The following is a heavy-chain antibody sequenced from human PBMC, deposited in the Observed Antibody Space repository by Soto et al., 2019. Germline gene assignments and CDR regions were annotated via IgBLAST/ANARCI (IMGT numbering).Heavy chain of an antibody. J-gene: IGHJ6*03. CDR3: ARGGVIVVVPAASHYYYMDV. Sequence: ASVKVSCKASGYTFTGYYMHWVRQAPGQGLEWMGWINPNSGGTNYAQKFQGWVTMTRDTSISTAYMELSRLRSDDTAVYYCARGGVIVVVPAASHYYYMDVWGKGTTVTVSS. CDR2: INPNSGGT. CDR1: GYTFTGYY. D-gene: IGHD2-2*01. V-gene: IGHV1-2*04.